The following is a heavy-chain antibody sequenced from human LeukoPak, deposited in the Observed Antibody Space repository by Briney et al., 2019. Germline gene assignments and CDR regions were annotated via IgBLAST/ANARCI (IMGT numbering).Heavy chain of an antibody. Sequence: PSETLSLTCTVSGGSVISNSYYGSWIRQPPGRGLEWIGYIYYSGSTKYNPSLKSRVTISVDTSKNQFSLKLSSVTAAATAVYYCARSSNYYGMDVWGQGTTVTVSS. CDR2: IYYSGST. V-gene: IGHV4-61*01. D-gene: IGHD3-10*01. J-gene: IGHJ6*02. CDR3: ARSSNYYGMDV. CDR1: GGSVISNSYY.